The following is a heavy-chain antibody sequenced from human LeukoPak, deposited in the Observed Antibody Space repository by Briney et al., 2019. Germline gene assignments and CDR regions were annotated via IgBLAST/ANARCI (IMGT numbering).Heavy chain of an antibody. V-gene: IGHV4-38-2*01. Sequence: SETLSLTCAVSGDSISSGYYWGWIRQPPGKGLEWIGSIYHSGSTYYNPSLKSRVTISVDTSKNQFSLKLSSVTAADTAVYYCARQLVPARSNWFDPWGQGTLVTVSS. CDR3: ARQLVPARSNWFDP. J-gene: IGHJ5*02. CDR1: GDSISSGYY. D-gene: IGHD6-13*01. CDR2: IYHSGST.